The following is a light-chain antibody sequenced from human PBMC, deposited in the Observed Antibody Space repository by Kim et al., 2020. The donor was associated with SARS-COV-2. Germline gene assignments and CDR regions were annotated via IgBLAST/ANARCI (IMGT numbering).Light chain of an antibody. V-gene: IGKV1-9*01. CDR2: GAS. CDR1: QDFHSY. Sequence: ASVGDGVTIACRASQDFHSYLAWLQQKPGEAPTVLIYGASTLQSGVPSRFSGSGSGTDFTLTISSLQPEDLATYYCQQFNGYPLAFGGGTKVDIK. CDR3: QQFNGYPLA. J-gene: IGKJ4*01.